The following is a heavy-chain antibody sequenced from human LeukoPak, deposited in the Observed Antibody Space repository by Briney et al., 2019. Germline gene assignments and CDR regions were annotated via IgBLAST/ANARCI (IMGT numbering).Heavy chain of an antibody. V-gene: IGHV1-2*06. Sequence: VASVKVSCKASGYTFSNYYIHWVLQAPGQGLEWMGRINPNSGGTNSAQRLHGRVTMTRQTSISTAYMGLSRLTSDDTPVYFCARADQRVSSGVYWGQGTLVTVSS. CDR2: INPNSGGT. D-gene: IGHD3-3*01. CDR1: GYTFSNYY. J-gene: IGHJ4*02. CDR3: ARADQRVSSGVY.